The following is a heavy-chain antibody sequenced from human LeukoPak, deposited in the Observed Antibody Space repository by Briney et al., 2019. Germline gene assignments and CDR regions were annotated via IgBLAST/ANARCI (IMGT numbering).Heavy chain of an antibody. Sequence: GGSLRLSCAASGFTFSSYWMSWVRQAPGKGLEWVANIKQDGSQKYYADSVKGRFTISRDNSKNTLYLQMNSLRAEDTAVYYCAKDWGEAVAGPNFDYWGQGTLVTVSS. CDR3: AKDWGEAVAGPNFDY. CDR2: IKQDGSQK. J-gene: IGHJ4*02. CDR1: GFTFSSYW. V-gene: IGHV3-7*01. D-gene: IGHD6-19*01.